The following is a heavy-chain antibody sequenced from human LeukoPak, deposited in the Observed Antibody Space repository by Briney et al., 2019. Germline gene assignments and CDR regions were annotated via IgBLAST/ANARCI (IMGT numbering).Heavy chain of an antibody. CDR2: ISSSSSYL. CDR3: AREEYSGSYYFDY. CDR1: GFTFSSYS. D-gene: IGHD1-26*01. Sequence: GGSLRLSCAASGFTFSSYSMNWVRQAPGKGLEWVSSISSSSSYLYYADSVKGRFTSSRDNAKNSLYLQMNSLRAEDTAVYYCAREEYSGSYYFDYWGQGTLVTVSS. V-gene: IGHV3-21*01. J-gene: IGHJ4*02.